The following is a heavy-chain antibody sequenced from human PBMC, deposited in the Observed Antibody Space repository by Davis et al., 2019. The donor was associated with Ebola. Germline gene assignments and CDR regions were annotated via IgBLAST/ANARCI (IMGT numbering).Heavy chain of an antibody. CDR3: TKVNTTNWFDP. J-gene: IGHJ5*02. CDR1: GFIFEDYA. V-gene: IGHV3-9*01. D-gene: IGHD1-1*01. Sequence: SLKISCVGFGFIFEDYAIHWVRQPPGKGLEWVAGLSWNSASIGYADSVKGRFTISRDNAKNSLYLQMNSLRAEDTAFYYCTKVNTTNWFDPWGLGTLVTVSS. CDR2: LSWNSASI.